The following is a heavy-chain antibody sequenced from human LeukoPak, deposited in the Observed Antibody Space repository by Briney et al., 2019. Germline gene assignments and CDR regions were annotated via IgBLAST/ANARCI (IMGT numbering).Heavy chain of an antibody. V-gene: IGHV3-21*01. CDR3: ARELRGYSDQYYYYGMDV. CDR2: ISGSSSYT. CDR1: GFTFSTYT. Sequence: PGGSLRLSCAASGFTFSTYTMDWVRQAPGRGLEGVSSISGSSSYTYYADSVRGRFTISRDNAKNSLYLQMNSLRAEDTAVYYCARELRGYSDQYYYYGMDVWGQGTTVTVCS. J-gene: IGHJ6*02. D-gene: IGHD5-18*01.